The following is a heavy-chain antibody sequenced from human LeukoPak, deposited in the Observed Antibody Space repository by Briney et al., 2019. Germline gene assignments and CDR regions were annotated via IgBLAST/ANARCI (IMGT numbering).Heavy chain of an antibody. CDR2: INSDGSST. CDR1: GFTFSSYW. Sequence: GGSLRLSCAASGFTFSSYWMHWVPQAPGKGLVWVSRINSDGSSTSYADSVKGRFTISRDNAKNTLYLQMNSLRAEDTAVYYCAREEDILTGYYLVWGQGTLVTVSS. D-gene: IGHD3-9*01. J-gene: IGHJ4*02. V-gene: IGHV3-74*01. CDR3: AREEDILTGYYLV.